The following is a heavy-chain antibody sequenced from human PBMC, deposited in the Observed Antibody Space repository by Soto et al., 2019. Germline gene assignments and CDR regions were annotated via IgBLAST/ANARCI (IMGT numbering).Heavy chain of an antibody. J-gene: IGHJ4*02. CDR1: GGTFSSYT. CDR2: IIPILGIA. Sequence: QVQLVQSGAEVKKPGSSVKVSCKASGGTFSSYTISWVRQAPGQGLEWMGRIIPILGIANYAQKFQGRVTITAKKSTSTAYMELSSLRSEDTAVYYCASGTYSSSWYYRFDYWGQGTLVTGSS. D-gene: IGHD6-13*01. V-gene: IGHV1-69*02. CDR3: ASGTYSSSWYYRFDY.